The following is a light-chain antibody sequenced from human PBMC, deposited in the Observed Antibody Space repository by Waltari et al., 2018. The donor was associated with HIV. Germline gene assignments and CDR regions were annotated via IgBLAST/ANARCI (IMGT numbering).Light chain of an antibody. Sequence: EIVLTQSPATLSLSPGERAPLSCRASQSVSSYLGWYQQKPGQAPRLLIYDASNRATGIPARFSGSGSGTDFTLTISSLEPEDFAVYYCQQRSNWPLTFGGGTKVEIK. V-gene: IGKV3-11*01. J-gene: IGKJ4*01. CDR2: DAS. CDR3: QQRSNWPLT. CDR1: QSVSSY.